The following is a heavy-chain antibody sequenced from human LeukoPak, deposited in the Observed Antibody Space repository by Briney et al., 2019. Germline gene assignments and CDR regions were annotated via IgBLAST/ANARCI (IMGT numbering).Heavy chain of an antibody. Sequence: GGSLRLSCAASGFTFDEYAMHWVRQAPGKSLEWVSLISGDGGSTYYADSVKGRFTISRDNSKNFLYLQMDSLRTEDTALYYCAKDMGILTGYFDWGQGILVTVSS. CDR3: AKDMGILTGYFD. J-gene: IGHJ4*02. D-gene: IGHD3-9*01. CDR1: GFTFDEYA. V-gene: IGHV3-43*02. CDR2: ISGDGGST.